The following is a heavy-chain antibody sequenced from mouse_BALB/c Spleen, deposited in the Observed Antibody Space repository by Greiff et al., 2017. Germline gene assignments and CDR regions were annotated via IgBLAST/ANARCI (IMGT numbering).Heavy chain of an antibody. CDR3: ARGPYYYGSSDY. CDR2: INPSTGYT. D-gene: IGHD1-1*01. Sequence: QVHVKQSGAELAKPGASVKMSCKASGYTFTSYWMHWVKQRPGQGLEWIGYINPSTGYTEYNQKFKDKATLTADKSSSTAYMQLSSLTSEDSAVYYCARGPYYYGSSDYWGQGTTLTVSS. CDR1: GYTFTSYW. J-gene: IGHJ2*01. V-gene: IGHV1-7*01.